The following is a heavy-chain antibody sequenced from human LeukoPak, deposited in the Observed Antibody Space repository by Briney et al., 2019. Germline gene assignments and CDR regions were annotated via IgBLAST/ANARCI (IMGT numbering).Heavy chain of an antibody. J-gene: IGHJ4*02. D-gene: IGHD6-19*01. CDR3: ARDHSSGWYSDYFDY. CDR1: GFTFSSYG. V-gene: IGHV3-33*01. CDR2: IWYDGSNK. Sequence: GRSLRLSCAASGFTFSSYGMHWVRQAPGKGLEWVAVIWYDGSNKYYADSVKGRFTISRDNSKNTLYLQMNSLRAEDTAVYYCARDHSSGWYSDYFDYWGQGTLVTLSS.